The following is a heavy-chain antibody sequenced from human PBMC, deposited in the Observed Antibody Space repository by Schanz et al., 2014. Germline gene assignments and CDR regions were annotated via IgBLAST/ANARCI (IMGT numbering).Heavy chain of an antibody. CDR1: GYIFINSG. CDR3: ARGIGGYGANNYFDY. Sequence: QVPLVQSGTEAKKPGATVKASCKASGYIFINSGISWVRQAPGQGLEWVGWISVYTGNTKYGQKVQGRVTMTADTSSNTAYMELRSLRSDDTAVYSCARGIGGYGANNYFDYWGQGTLVTVSS. D-gene: IGHD5-12*01. V-gene: IGHV1-18*01. J-gene: IGHJ4*02. CDR2: ISVYTGNT.